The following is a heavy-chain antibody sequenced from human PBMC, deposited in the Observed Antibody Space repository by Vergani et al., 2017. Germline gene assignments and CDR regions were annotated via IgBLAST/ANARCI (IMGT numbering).Heavy chain of an antibody. D-gene: IGHD3-22*01. V-gene: IGHV4-59*08. Sequence: QVQLQESGPGLVKPSETLSLTCTVSGGSISSYYWSWIRQPPGKGLEWIGYIYYSGSTNYNPSLKGRVTISVDTSKTQFSLKLSSVTAADTAVYYCARMDYYDSSGYYGAFDIWGQGTMVTVSS. CDR2: IYYSGST. CDR3: ARMDYYDSSGYYGAFDI. CDR1: GGSISSYY. J-gene: IGHJ3*02.